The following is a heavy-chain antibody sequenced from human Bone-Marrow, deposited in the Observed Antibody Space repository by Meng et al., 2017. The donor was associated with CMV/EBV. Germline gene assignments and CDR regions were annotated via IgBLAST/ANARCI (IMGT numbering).Heavy chain of an antibody. V-gene: IGHV4-59*01. J-gene: IGHJ6*02. CDR2: IYYSGGT. CDR3: ARDFRVRSGTGGMDV. CDR1: GDSISTYY. D-gene: IGHD1-7*01. Sequence: GSLRLSCTVSGDSISTYYWSWIRQPPGKGLEWIGYIYYSGGTDYNPSLKSRVTISVDTSKNQFSLKLSSVTAADTAVYYCARDFRVRSGTGGMDVWGQETTVTVSS.